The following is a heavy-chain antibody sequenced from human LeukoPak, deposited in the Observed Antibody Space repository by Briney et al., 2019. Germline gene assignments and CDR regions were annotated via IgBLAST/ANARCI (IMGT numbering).Heavy chain of an antibody. D-gene: IGHD4-17*01. J-gene: IGHJ4*02. V-gene: IGHV3-30-3*01. CDR3: ARSAYGDNFDY. Sequence: GRSLRLSCAASGFTFSSYAMHWVRQAPGKGLEWVAVISYDGSNKYYADSVKGRFTISRDNSKNTLYPQMNSLRAEDTAVYYCARSAYGDNFDYWGQGTLVTVSS. CDR2: ISYDGSNK. CDR1: GFTFSSYA.